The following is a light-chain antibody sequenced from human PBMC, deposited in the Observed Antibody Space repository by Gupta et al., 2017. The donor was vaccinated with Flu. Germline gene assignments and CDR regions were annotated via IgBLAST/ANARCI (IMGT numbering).Light chain of an antibody. J-gene: IGLJ2*01. CDR3: LTAENRGHSRV. Sequence: GQVARITWSGERMARKYGYWDQQKPGQAPGMVICKETEGASGIPWGFCGSTSGTIGTVTIXGXQAEGGXEYYCLTAENRGHSRVFGGGTKLTVL. CDR2: KET. CDR1: RMARKY. V-gene: IGLV3-16*01.